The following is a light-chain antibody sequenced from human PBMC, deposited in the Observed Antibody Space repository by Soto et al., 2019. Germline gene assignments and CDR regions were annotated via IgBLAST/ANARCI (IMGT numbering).Light chain of an antibody. Sequence: QSVLTQSPSASASLGASVNLTCTLSSGHSSFAIAWHQQQPEKGPRFLMKLNSDGSHNKGDGIPDRFSGSSSGAERYLTISSLQSEDDAYYYCQTGGTGIHELFGGGTKLTVL. CDR2: LNSDGSH. J-gene: IGLJ2*01. CDR1: SGHSSFA. V-gene: IGLV4-69*01. CDR3: QTGGTGIHEL.